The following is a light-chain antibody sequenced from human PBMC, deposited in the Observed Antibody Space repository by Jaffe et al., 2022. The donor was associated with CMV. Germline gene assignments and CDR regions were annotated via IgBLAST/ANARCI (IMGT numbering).Light chain of an antibody. CDR1: HSNFESVSY. CDR3: QSYDSSVSGCV. CDR2: GNT. V-gene: IGLV1-40*01. Sequence: QSLLTQPPSVSGAPGQRVTISCTGSHSNFESVSYVNWYQQLPGRAPKLLIYGNTNRPSGVPDRFSGSKSDTSASLAITGLQAEDEADYYCQSYDSSVSGCVFGSGTKVTVL. J-gene: IGLJ1*01.